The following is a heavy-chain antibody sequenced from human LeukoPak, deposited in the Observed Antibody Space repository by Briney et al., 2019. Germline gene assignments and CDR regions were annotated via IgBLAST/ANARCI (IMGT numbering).Heavy chain of an antibody. CDR2: INHSGST. V-gene: IGHV4-34*01. CDR1: GGSFSGYY. Sequence: KPSETLSLTCAVYGGSFSGYYWSWIRQPPGKGLEWIGEINHSGSTNYNPSLKSRVTISVDTSKNQFSLKLSSVTAADTAVYYCARAIAARGYYMDVWGEGTTVTVSS. D-gene: IGHD6-6*01. CDR3: ARAIAARGYYMDV. J-gene: IGHJ6*03.